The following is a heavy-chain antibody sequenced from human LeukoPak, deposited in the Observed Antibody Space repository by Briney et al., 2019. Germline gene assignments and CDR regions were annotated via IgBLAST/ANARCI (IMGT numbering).Heavy chain of an antibody. V-gene: IGHV5-51*01. CDR2: IYPADSDT. J-gene: IGHJ4*02. CDR3: ARRKGDGYNTPFDY. CDR1: GYLFPNYW. D-gene: IGHD5-24*01. Sequence: LGDSLKISCQGSGYLFPNYWIGWVRQMPGQGLGWMGIIYPADSDTRYNPSFQGQVTISADKSINTAHLQWTSLKASDTAMYYCARRKGDGYNTPFDYWGQGTLVTVSS.